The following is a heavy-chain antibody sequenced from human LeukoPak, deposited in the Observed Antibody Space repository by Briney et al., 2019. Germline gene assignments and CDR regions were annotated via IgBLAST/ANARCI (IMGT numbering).Heavy chain of an antibody. V-gene: IGHV4-34*01. CDR1: GASFSGYY. CDR3: ARGRGYYGSGSYDY. J-gene: IGHJ4*02. D-gene: IGHD3-10*01. CDR2: IHTSGST. Sequence: SETLSLTRAVYGASFSGYYWSWISQPPGKGLEWDGAIHTSGSTNYNPSLKSRVTISVDTSKTQCSLKLSSVTAADTAVYYCARGRGYYGSGSYDYWGQGTLVTVSS.